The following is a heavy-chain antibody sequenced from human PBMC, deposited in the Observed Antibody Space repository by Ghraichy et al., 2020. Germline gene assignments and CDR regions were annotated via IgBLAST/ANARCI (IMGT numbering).Heavy chain of an antibody. V-gene: IGHV3-30-3*01. CDR1: GFTFSSYA. Sequence: GGSLRLSCAASGFTFSSYAMHWVRQAPGKGLEWVAVISYDGSNKYYADSVKGRFTISRDNSKNTLYLQMNSLRAEDTAVYYCARDYYDSSGYYPDAFDIWGQGTMVTVSS. J-gene: IGHJ3*02. CDR3: ARDYYDSSGYYPDAFDI. CDR2: ISYDGSNK. D-gene: IGHD3-22*01.